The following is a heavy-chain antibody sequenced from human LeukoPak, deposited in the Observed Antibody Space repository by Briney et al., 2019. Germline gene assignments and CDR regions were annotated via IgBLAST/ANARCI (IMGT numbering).Heavy chain of an antibody. CDR3: AKGYYGDYYFDY. J-gene: IGHJ4*02. CDR1: GFTFSDHY. D-gene: IGHD4-17*01. Sequence: PGGSLRLSCVGSGFTFSDHYIDWVRQAPGEGLERVGRIKSKTDGGTTDYAAPVKGRFTISRDDSRNTLYLQMNSLKTEDTAVYYCAKGYYGDYYFDYWGQGTLVTVSS. V-gene: IGHV3-15*07. CDR2: IKSKTDGGTT.